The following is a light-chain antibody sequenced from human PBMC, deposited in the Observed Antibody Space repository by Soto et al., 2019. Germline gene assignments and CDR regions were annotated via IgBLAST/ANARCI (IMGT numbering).Light chain of an antibody. V-gene: IGKV1-39*01. CDR1: QSISTY. CDR2: EAS. J-gene: IGKJ1*01. Sequence: DIPMTQSPSSLSASVGDRVSITCRASQSISTYLNWYQQKPGKAPKLLISEASNLQSGVPSRFSGSGSGTEFTLTISSLQPEDFATYYCQQSLSTPPTFGQGTKAEIK. CDR3: QQSLSTPPT.